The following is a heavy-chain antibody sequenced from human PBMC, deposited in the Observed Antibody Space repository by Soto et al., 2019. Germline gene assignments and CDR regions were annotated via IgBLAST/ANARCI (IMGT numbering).Heavy chain of an antibody. CDR1: GASITSDGYS. V-gene: IGHV4-30-2*06. Sequence: SETLSLACAVSGASITSDGYSWSWIRQSPGKGLEWIGYIFHSGTTQYNPSLRGRVTISVDRSKNQFSLRLNSVTAADAAVYYCARDPSHWFDPWGQGALVTVSS. J-gene: IGHJ5*02. CDR3: ARDPSHWFDP. CDR2: IFHSGTT.